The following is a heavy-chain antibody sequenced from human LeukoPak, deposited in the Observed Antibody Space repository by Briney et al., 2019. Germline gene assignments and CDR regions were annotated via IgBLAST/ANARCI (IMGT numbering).Heavy chain of an antibody. Sequence: GGSLRLSCAASGFTFDDYAMHWVRQAPGKGLEWVSLISWDGGSTYYADSVKGRFTISRDNSKNTLYLQMNSLRAEDTAVYYCAKDRIVGATQPYYFDYWGQGTLVTVSS. CDR1: GFTFDDYA. CDR2: ISWDGGST. D-gene: IGHD1-26*01. CDR3: AKDRIVGATQPYYFDY. J-gene: IGHJ4*02. V-gene: IGHV3-43D*04.